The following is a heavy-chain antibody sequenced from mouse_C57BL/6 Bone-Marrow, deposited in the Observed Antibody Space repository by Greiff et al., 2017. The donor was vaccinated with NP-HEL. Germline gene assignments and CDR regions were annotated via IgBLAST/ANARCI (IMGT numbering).Heavy chain of an antibody. J-gene: IGHJ1*03. CDR3: ASGYCDV. CDR1: GYPITSDY. CDR2: ISYSGRT. Sequence: VQLQQSGPGLAKPSQTLSLIRSVTGYPITSDYWNWNRKFPGNKPEYMGYISYSGRTYYKPSLKSRISITRETSKNQYYLQLNSGTTEDTATYYCASGYCDVWGTGTTVTVSS. V-gene: IGHV3-8*01.